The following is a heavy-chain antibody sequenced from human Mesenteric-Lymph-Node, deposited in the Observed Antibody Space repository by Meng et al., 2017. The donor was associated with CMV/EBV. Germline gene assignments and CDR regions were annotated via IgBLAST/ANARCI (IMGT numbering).Heavy chain of an antibody. J-gene: IGHJ6*02. CDR1: FSTYA. V-gene: IGHV1-69*10. CDR3: ARGTRGGSPAYYYYYGMDV. D-gene: IGHD3-16*01. CDR2: IVPLVDVA. Sequence: FSTYAINWLRQAPGQGLEWVGGIVPLVDVANSAEKFQGRVTITADSSTSTAYMELSSLISEDTAVYYCARGTRGGSPAYYYYYGMDVWGQGTTVTVSS.